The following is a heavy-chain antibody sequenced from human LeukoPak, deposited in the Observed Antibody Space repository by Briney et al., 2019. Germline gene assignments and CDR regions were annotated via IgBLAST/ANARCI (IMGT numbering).Heavy chain of an antibody. J-gene: IGHJ5*02. Sequence: ASVRVSCKTSGYIFTSFGITWVRQAPGQGLEWMGWINPNSGDTNYAQKFQGRVTMTRDTSISTVYMELRRLRYDDTAAYYCARGPLEYCSGGTCYSGRNWFDPWGQGTLVTVSS. CDR2: INPNSGDT. CDR3: ARGPLEYCSGGTCYSGRNWFDP. CDR1: GYIFTSFG. V-gene: IGHV1-2*02. D-gene: IGHD2-15*01.